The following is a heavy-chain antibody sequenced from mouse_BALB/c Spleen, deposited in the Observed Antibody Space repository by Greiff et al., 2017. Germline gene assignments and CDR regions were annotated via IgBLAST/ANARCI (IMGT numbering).Heavy chain of an antibody. V-gene: IGHV5-9-4*01. CDR1: GFTFSSYA. D-gene: IGHD3-1*01. J-gene: IGHJ3*01. CDR3: AGDSSGSFAY. CDR2: ISSGGSYT. Sequence: EVQLVESGGGLVKPGGSLKLSCAASGFTFSSYAMSWVRQSPEKRLEWVAEISSGGSYTYYPDTVTGRFTISRDNAKNTLYLEMSSLRSEDTAMYYCAGDSSGSFAYWGQGTLVTVSA.